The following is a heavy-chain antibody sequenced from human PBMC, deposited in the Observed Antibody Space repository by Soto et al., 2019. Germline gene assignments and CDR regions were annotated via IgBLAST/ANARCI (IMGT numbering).Heavy chain of an antibody. CDR2: IGTAGDT. Sequence: GGSLRLSCAASGFTFSRYDMHWVRQATGKGLEWVSAIGTAGDTYYPGSVKGRFNISRENAKNSLYLQMNSLRAGDTAVYYCARGGDFWSGYRAYYYGMDVWGQGTTVTVSS. J-gene: IGHJ6*02. CDR3: ARGGDFWSGYRAYYYGMDV. CDR1: GFTFSRYD. V-gene: IGHV3-13*01. D-gene: IGHD3-3*01.